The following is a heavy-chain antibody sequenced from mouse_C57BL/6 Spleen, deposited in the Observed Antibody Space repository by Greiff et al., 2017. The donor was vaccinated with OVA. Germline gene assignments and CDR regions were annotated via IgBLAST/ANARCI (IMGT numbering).Heavy chain of an antibody. CDR3: ARSGYYYGSPAWFAY. J-gene: IGHJ3*01. V-gene: IGHV1-59*01. CDR2: IDPSDSYT. D-gene: IGHD1-1*01. CDR1: GYTFTSYR. Sequence: VQLQQPGAELVRPGTSVKLSCKASGYTFTSYRMHWVKQRPGQGLEWIGVIDPSDSYTNYNQKFKGKATLTVDTSSSTAYMQLSSLTSEDSAVYYCARSGYYYGSPAWFAYWGQGTLVTVSA.